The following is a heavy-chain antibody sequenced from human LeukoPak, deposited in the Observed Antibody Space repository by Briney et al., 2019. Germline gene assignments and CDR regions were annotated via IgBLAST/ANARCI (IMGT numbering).Heavy chain of an antibody. J-gene: IGHJ4*02. V-gene: IGHV3-23*01. CDR2: ISGSGGST. CDR3: AKIVSSGQSLFSY. Sequence: GGPLRLSCAASGFTFSSYAMSWVRQAPGKGLECVSAISGSGGSTYYADSVKGRFTISRDNSKNTLYLKMNSLRGEDTAVFYCAKIVSSGQSLFSYWGEGTLVTVSS. CDR1: GFTFSSYA. D-gene: IGHD3-16*02.